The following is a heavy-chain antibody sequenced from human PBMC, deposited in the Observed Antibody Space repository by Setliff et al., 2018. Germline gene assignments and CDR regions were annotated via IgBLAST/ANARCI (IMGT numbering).Heavy chain of an antibody. CDR2: INNYNFNT. CDR1: GYTFTNYG. Sequence: ASVKVSCKASGYTFTNYGITWVRQAPGQGLEWMGWINNYNFNTNYAQKLQGRVTVTTDTSTSTAYMELGSLTSDDTAIYYCARINFYVSSGYYYAPDYWGPGTLVTV. J-gene: IGHJ4*02. CDR3: ARINFYVSSGYYYAPDY. D-gene: IGHD3-22*01. V-gene: IGHV1-18*01.